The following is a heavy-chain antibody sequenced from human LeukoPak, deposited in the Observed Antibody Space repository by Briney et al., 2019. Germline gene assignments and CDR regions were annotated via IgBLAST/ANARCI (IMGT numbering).Heavy chain of an antibody. CDR3: ARGGGSSWYYFDY. J-gene: IGHJ4*02. V-gene: IGHV4-59*11. D-gene: IGHD6-13*01. CDR1: GGSISSHY. CDR2: ISYSGST. Sequence: SETLSLTCTVSGGSISSHYWSWIRQPPGKGLEWIGYISYSGSTNYNPSLKSRVTISVDTSKNQFSLKLSSVTAADTAVYYCARGGGSSWYYFDYWGQGTLVTVSS.